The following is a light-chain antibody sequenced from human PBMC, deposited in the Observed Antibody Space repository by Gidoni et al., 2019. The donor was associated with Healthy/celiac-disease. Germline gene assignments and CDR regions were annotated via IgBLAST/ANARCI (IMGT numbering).Light chain of an antibody. CDR1: QSISSY. CDR2: AAS. Sequence: DIQMTQSPSSLSASVGDRVTITCRASQSISSYLNWYQQKPGKAPKLLIYAASSLQSGVPSRFSCRRSGTDFTLTISSLQPEDFATYYCQQSYSTPPFTFGPGTKVDIK. J-gene: IGKJ3*01. V-gene: IGKV1-39*01. CDR3: QQSYSTPPFT.